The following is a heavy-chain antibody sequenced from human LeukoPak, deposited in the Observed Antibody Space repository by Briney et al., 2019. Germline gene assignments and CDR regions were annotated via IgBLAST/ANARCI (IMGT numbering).Heavy chain of an antibody. CDR1: GYTLTELS. CDR3: ATDVSNVSSLDY. D-gene: IGHD2-8*01. J-gene: IGHJ4*02. V-gene: IGHV1-24*01. CDR2: FDPEDGET. Sequence: ASVKVSCKVSGYTLTELSMHWVRQAPGKGLEWMGGFDPEDGETIYAQKFQGRVTMTEDTSTDTAYMELSSLRSEDTAVYYCATDVSNVSSLDYWGQGTPVTASS.